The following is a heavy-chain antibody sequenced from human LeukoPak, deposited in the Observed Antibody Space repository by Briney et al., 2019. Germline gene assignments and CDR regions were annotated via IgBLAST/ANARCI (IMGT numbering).Heavy chain of an antibody. V-gene: IGHV3-21*01. CDR3: AELGITMIGGV. Sequence: GGSLRLSCAASGFTFSSYAMSWVRQAPGKGLEWVSAISGSSSYIYYADSVKGRFIISRDNSKNSLYLQMNSLRAEDTAVYYCAELGITMIGGVWGKGTTVTISS. D-gene: IGHD3-10*02. J-gene: IGHJ6*04. CDR2: ISGSSSYI. CDR1: GFTFSSYA.